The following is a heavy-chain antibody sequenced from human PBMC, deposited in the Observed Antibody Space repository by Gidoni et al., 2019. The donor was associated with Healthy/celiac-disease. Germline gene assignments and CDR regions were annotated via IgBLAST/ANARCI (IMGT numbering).Heavy chain of an antibody. CDR2: INHSGST. D-gene: IGHD6-13*01. CDR3: ARVLPIAAAGPFDY. CDR1: GGSFSGYY. J-gene: IGHJ4*02. Sequence: QVQLQQWGAGLLKPSETLSLTCAVYGGSFSGYYWSWIRQPPGKGLEWIGEINHSGSTNYNPSLKSRVTISVDTSKNQFSLKLSSVTAADTAVYYCARVLPIAAAGPFDYWGQGTLVTVSS. V-gene: IGHV4-34*01.